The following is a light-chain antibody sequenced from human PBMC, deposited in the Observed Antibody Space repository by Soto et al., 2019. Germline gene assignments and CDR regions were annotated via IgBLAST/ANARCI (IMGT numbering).Light chain of an antibody. CDR3: QSYDTGLSGSRV. Sequence: SMLTQPPSVSGATGQTVTISCTGSSSNIGAGYDVHWYQQLPGTAPKLLIYGNKNRPPGVPDRFSGSRSDTSASLAITGLQADDEADYYCQSYDTGLSGSRVFGSGTKVTVL. CDR2: GNK. V-gene: IGLV1-40*01. CDR1: SSNIGAGYD. J-gene: IGLJ1*01.